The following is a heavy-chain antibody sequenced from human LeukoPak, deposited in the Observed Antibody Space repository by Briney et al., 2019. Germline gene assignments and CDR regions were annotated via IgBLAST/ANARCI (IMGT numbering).Heavy chain of an antibody. CDR1: GFTFSSDS. CDR3: ARGKLEYRSGWSPDGFDI. D-gene: IGHD6-19*01. CDR2: ISSSRSTI. J-gene: IGHJ3*02. V-gene: IGHV3-48*01. Sequence: GGSLRLSCAPSGFTFSSDSMNWVRQAPRKGLEWVSCISSSRSTITSADSVKGRFTISRDNSKTTMYLQMNSFRPEDTVVYYFARGKLEYRSGWSPDGFDIWGQGTMVTVSS.